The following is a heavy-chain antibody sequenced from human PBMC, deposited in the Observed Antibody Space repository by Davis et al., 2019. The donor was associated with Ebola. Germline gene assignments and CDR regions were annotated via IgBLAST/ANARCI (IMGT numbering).Heavy chain of an antibody. CDR2: IYPGDSDT. CDR3: ARQISCSSTSCLISGYYYMDV. Sequence: GESLKISCKGSGYSFTSYWIGWVRQMPGKGLEWMGIIYPGDSDTRYSPSFQGQVTISADKSISTAYLQWSSLKASDTAMYYCARQISCSSTSCLISGYYYMDVWGKGTTVTVSS. V-gene: IGHV5-51*01. J-gene: IGHJ6*03. D-gene: IGHD2-2*01. CDR1: GYSFTSYW.